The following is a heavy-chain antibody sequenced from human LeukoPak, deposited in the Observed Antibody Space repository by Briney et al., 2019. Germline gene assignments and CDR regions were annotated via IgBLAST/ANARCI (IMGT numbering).Heavy chain of an antibody. CDR3: ARSYWTGYHHLDF. V-gene: IGHV4-4*02. J-gene: IGHJ4*02. D-gene: IGHD3/OR15-3a*01. CDR2: IYHSGST. Sequence: SETLSLTCTVSGGSISSSYWWTWVRQPPGKGLEWIGEIYHSGSTNYNPSLKSRLTISVDKSKNQFSLKLSSVTAADTAVYYCARSYWTGYHHLDFWGQGTLVTVSS. CDR1: GGSISSSYW.